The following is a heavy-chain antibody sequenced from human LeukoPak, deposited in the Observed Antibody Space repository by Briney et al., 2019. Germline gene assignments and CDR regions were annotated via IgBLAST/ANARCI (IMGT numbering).Heavy chain of an antibody. D-gene: IGHD4-17*01. V-gene: IGHV2-5*02. J-gene: IGHJ4*02. CDR3: AHYGDYRFLYYFDH. CDR1: GFSLTTSGVG. Sequence: KESGPTLVNPTRTLTLTCTFSGFSLTTSGVGVGWIRQPPGKALEWLALIYWDNNKLYSPSLRSRLTIAKDTSKNQVVLTMTNMDPVDTATYSCAHYGDYRFLYYFDHWGQGTLVTVSS. CDR2: IYWDNNK.